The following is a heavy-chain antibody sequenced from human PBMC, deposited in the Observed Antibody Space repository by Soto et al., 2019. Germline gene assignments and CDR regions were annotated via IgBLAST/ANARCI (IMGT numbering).Heavy chain of an antibody. CDR2: ISWNSGSI. CDR3: AKEGGSYYYYGMDV. J-gene: IGHJ6*02. CDR1: GFTFDDYA. D-gene: IGHD1-26*01. V-gene: IGHV3-9*01. Sequence: LRLSCAASGFTFDDYAMHWVRQAPGKGLEWVSGISWNSGSIGYADSVKGRFTISRDNAKNSLYLQMNSLRAEDTALYYCAKEGGSYYYYGMDVWGQGTTVTVSS.